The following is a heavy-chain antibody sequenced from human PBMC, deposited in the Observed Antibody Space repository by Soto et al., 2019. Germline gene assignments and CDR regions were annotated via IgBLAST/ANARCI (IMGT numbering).Heavy chain of an antibody. V-gene: IGHV4-39*01. CDR1: GGSISSSSYY. Sequence: SETLSLTCTVSGGSISSSSYYWGWIRQPPGKGLEWIGSIYYSGSTYYNPSLKSRVTISVDTSKNQFSLKLSSVTAADTAVYYCARRRRVVAAGSDHYYYYMDVWGKGTTVTVSS. CDR3: ARRRRVVAAGSDHYYYYMDV. J-gene: IGHJ6*03. CDR2: IYYSGST. D-gene: IGHD2-15*01.